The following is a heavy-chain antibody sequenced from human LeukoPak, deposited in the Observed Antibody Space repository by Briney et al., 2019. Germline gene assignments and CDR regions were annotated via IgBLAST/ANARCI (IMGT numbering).Heavy chain of an antibody. CDR1: GGSISSGSYY. Sequence: SETLSLTCTVSGGSISSGSYYWSWIRQPAGKGLEWIGRIYTSGSTNYNPSLKSRVTISVDTSKNQFSLKLSSVTAADTAVYYCARGGNYWPQWWFDPWGRGTLVSVSS. J-gene: IGHJ5*02. CDR2: IYTSGST. D-gene: IGHD1-26*01. V-gene: IGHV4-61*02. CDR3: ARGGNYWPQWWFDP.